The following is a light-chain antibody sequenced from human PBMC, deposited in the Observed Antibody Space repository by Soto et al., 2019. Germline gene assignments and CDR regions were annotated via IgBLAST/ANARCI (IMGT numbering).Light chain of an antibody. CDR1: IGAYNF. CDR3: TSWTTSTTMI. CDR2: XXX. Sequence: QSVLTQPASVSGSPGQSITISXXGYIGAYNFXSWYQQHPGKAPKXXXXXXXXXXXXXXXXXXGSKSGNTASLTISGLQAEDEADYYCTSWTTSTTMIFGGGTKVTVL. V-gene: IGLV2-14*03. J-gene: IGLJ2*01.